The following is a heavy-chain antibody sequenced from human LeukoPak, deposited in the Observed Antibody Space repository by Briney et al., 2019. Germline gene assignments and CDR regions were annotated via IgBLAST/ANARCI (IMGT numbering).Heavy chain of an antibody. Sequence: ASVKVSCKASGGTFSSYAISWVRQAPGQGLEWMGGIIPIFGTANYAQKFQGRVTITADEFTSTAYMELSSLRSEDTAVYYCARASNYYDSSGYWDYWGQGTLVTVSS. CDR1: GGTFSSYA. V-gene: IGHV1-69*13. J-gene: IGHJ4*02. CDR2: IIPIFGTA. D-gene: IGHD3-22*01. CDR3: ARASNYYDSSGYWDY.